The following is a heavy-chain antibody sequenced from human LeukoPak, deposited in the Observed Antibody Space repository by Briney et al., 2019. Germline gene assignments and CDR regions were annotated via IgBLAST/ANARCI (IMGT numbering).Heavy chain of an antibody. CDR1: GFTFSSYA. V-gene: IGHV3-23*01. J-gene: IGHJ5*02. CDR3: AKDDNGGIREDWFDP. Sequence: GGSLRLSCAASGFTFSSYAMSWVRQAPGKGLEWVSGISGSGGSTYYAGSVKGRFTISRDNSKNTLYLQMNSLRAEDTAVYYCAKDDNGGIREDWFDPWGQGTLVTVSS. CDR2: ISGSGGST. D-gene: IGHD4-23*01.